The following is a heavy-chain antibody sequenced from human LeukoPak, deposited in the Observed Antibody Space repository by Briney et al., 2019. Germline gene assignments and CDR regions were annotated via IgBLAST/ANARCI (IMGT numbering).Heavy chain of an antibody. CDR2: INAGNGNT. Sequence: GASVKVSCKASGYTFTSYAMHWVRQAPGQRLEWMGWINAGNGNTKYSQTFQGRVTITRDTSASTAYMEVSSLRSEDTAVYYCAYGSGEDYYYYCGMDVWGKGTTVSVFS. CDR1: GYTFTSYA. V-gene: IGHV1-3*01. J-gene: IGHJ6*04. D-gene: IGHD3-10*01. CDR3: AYGSGEDYYYYCGMDV.